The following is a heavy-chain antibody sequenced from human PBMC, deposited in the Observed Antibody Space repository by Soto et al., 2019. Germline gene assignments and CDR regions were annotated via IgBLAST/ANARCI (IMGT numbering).Heavy chain of an antibody. V-gene: IGHV3-33*01. D-gene: IGHD3-22*01. J-gene: IGHJ3*02. CDR1: RFTFSSYG. CDR2: IWYDGSNK. CDR3: SRDGYNYDFNGYYRAFDI. Sequence: GGFRRLSCAASRFTFSSYGTHWVRQAPGKGLEWVAVIWYDGSNKYYADSVKGRFTISRDNSKNTLYLQMNSLRAEDTAVYYCSRDGYNYDFNGYYRAFDIWGQGTMVTVSS.